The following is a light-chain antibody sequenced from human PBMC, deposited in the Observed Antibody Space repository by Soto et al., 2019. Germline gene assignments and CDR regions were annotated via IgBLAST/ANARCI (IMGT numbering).Light chain of an antibody. CDR1: RDISSS. CDR2: AAS. J-gene: IGKJ2*01. Sequence: DVQMTQSPSSLSASVGDRVTITCRASRDISSSLDWYQQKPGKVPKLLIYAASTLHAGVQSRFSGSGSGTFFTLTINSLQPEDVATYYCQKYNSAPNTFGRGTRLESK. CDR3: QKYNSAPNT. V-gene: IGKV1-27*01.